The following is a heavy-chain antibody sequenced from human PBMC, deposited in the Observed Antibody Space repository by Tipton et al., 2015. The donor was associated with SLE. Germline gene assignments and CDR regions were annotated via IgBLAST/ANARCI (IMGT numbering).Heavy chain of an antibody. CDR1: GGSISSYY. V-gene: IGHV4-4*07. CDR2: IYTSGST. D-gene: IGHD6-19*01. CDR3: ARGDSSGWYRDWFFDL. J-gene: IGHJ2*01. Sequence: LRLSCTVSGGSISSYYWSWIRQPAGKGLEWIGRIYTSGSTNYNPSLKSRVTISLDTSKSRFSLKLTSVTAADTAVYYCARGDSSGWYRDWFFDLWGRGTLVTVSS.